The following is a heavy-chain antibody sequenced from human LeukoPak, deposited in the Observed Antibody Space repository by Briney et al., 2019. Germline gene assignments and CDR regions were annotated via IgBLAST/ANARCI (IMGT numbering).Heavy chain of an antibody. CDR2: ISTSGGST. CDR3: AISYDDSLSGGFDY. J-gene: IGHJ4*02. D-gene: IGHD3-22*01. CDR1: GFTFSSYA. Sequence: GGSLRLSCAASGFTFSSYAMSWVRQAPGKGLEWVSGISTSGGSTYYADSVKGHFTISRDNSKNTLFLQMNSLRAEDTAVYYCAISYDDSLSGGFDYWGQGTLVTVSS. V-gene: IGHV3-23*01.